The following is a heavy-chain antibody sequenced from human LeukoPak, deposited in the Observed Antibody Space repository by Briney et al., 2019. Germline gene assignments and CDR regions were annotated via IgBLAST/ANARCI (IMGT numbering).Heavy chain of an antibody. CDR3: ARDSDCTNGVCSPIDF. CDR1: GFTFSSYW. V-gene: IGHV3-7*03. CDR2: IKQDGSEK. D-gene: IGHD2-8*01. Sequence: PGGSLRLSCAASGFTFSSYWMSWVRQAPGKGLEWVANIKQDGSEKYYVDSVKGRFTISRDNAKNLLYLQMNSLRAEDTAVYYCARDSDCTNGVCSPIDFWGQGTLVTVSS. J-gene: IGHJ4*02.